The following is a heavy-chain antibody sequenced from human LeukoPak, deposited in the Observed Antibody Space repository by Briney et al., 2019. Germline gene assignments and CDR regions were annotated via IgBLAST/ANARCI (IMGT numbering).Heavy chain of an antibody. CDR2: ISPDGGDE. CDR1: GFTFNTHW. CDR3: SGRSGFSSIY. J-gene: IGHJ4*02. Sequence: TGRSLRLSCEASGFTFNTHWMNWVRHAPRKGLEWMANISPDGGDEVYVDSVKGRFTISRDNAKNSVYLQMNNLRAEDTAVYYCSGRSGFSSIYWGQGILVTVSS. D-gene: IGHD2-2*01. V-gene: IGHV3-7*01.